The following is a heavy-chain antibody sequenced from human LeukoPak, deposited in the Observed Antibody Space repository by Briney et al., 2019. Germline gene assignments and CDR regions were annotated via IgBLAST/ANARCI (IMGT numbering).Heavy chain of an antibody. CDR3: ARVGIAVAGIFDY. CDR1: GGSISSYY. J-gene: IGHJ4*02. Sequence: PSETLSLTCTVSGGSISSYYWSWIRQPPGKGLEWIGYIYYGGSTNYNPSLKSRVTISVDTSKNQFSLKLSSVTAADTAVYYCARVGIAVAGIFDYWGQGTLVTVSS. V-gene: IGHV4-59*01. CDR2: IYYGGST. D-gene: IGHD6-19*01.